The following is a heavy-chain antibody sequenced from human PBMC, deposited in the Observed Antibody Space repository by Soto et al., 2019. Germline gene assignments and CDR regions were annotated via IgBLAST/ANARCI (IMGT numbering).Heavy chain of an antibody. J-gene: IGHJ4*02. CDR2: IKQDGSEK. D-gene: IGHD3-22*01. CDR3: VRDRAPNYYDSSGYPDY. CDR1: GFTFSSYW. V-gene: IGHV3-7*03. Sequence: EVQLVESGGGLVQPGGSLRLSCAASGFTFSSYWMSWVRQAPGKGLEWVANIKQDGSEKYYVDSVKGRFTISRDNAKNSLYLQMNSLRAEDTAVYYCVRDRAPNYYDSSGYPDYWGQGTLVTVSS.